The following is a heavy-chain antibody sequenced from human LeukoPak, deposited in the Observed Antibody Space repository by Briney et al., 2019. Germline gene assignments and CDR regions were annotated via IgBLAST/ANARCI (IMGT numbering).Heavy chain of an antibody. CDR2: INWNGGST. CDR1: GFTFSTYN. J-gene: IGHJ4*02. CDR3: ARSYLRTYYYDSSGYYPPTEIGY. D-gene: IGHD3-22*01. V-gene: IGHV3-20*04. Sequence: PGGSLRLSCAASGFTFSTYNMNWVRQAPGKGLEWVSGINWNGGSTCYADSVKGRFTISRDNAKNSLYLQMNSLRAEDTALYYCARSYLRTYYYDSSGYYPPTEIGYWGQGTLVTVSS.